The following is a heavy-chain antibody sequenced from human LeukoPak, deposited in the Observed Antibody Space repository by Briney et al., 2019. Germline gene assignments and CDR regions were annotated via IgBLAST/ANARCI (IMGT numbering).Heavy chain of an antibody. CDR1: GFTFSAYW. J-gene: IGHJ4*02. CDR2: INQDGSTK. CDR3: ATTTGDF. D-gene: IGHD1-26*01. V-gene: IGHV3-7*01. Sequence: PGGSLSLSCAVSGFTFSAYWMSWIRQVPGKGLERVANINQDGSTKYYVDSTKGRFTTSRDNAGNSLYLQMNSLRAEDTAVYYCATTTGDFWGQGTLVTVSS.